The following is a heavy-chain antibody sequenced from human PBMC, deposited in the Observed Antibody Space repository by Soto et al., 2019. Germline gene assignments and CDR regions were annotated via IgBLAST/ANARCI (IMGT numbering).Heavy chain of an antibody. CDR1: GGSFSGYY. CDR2: INHSGST. CDR3: ARKDNWNYGWFDP. Sequence: TSETLSLTCAVYGGSFSGYYWSWIRQPPGKGLEWIGEINHSGSTNYNPSLKSRVTISVDTSKNQFSLKLSSVTAADTAVYYCARKDNWNYGWFDPWGQGTLATVSS. J-gene: IGHJ5*02. V-gene: IGHV4-34*01. D-gene: IGHD1-7*01.